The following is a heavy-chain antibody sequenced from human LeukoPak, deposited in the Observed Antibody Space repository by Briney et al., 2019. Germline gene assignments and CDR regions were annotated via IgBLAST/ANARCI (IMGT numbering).Heavy chain of an antibody. CDR1: GYTFTSYD. V-gene: IGHV1-8*01. CDR3: ARHYSSTSCPPLNYYYYGMDV. D-gene: IGHD2-2*01. J-gene: IGHJ6*02. CDR2: MNPNSGNT. Sequence: GASAKVSCKASGYTFTSYDINWVRQATGQGLEWMGWMNPNSGNTGYAQKFQGRVTMTRNTSISTAYMELSSLRSEDTAVYYCARHYSSTSCPPLNYYYYGMDVWGQGTTVTVSS.